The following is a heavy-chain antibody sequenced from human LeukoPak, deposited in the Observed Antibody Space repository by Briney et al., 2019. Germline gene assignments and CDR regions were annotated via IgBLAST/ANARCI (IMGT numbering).Heavy chain of an antibody. CDR3: ARGVVTPDWYFEL. Sequence: GRSLRLSRAASVFTLCSYAMHWVPHAPSKGLECVTVISYDGSNKYYAESVKGRFTISRDNSKNTLYLQMNSLRAEDTAVYYCARGVVTPDWYFELWGRGTLVTVSS. CDR1: VFTLCSYA. D-gene: IGHD4-23*01. V-gene: IGHV3-30*01. CDR2: ISYDGSNK. J-gene: IGHJ2*01.